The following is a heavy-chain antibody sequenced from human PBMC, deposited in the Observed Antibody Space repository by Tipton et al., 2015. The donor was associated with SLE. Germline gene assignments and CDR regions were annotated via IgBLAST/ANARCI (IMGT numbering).Heavy chain of an antibody. J-gene: IGHJ4*02. V-gene: IGHV1-69-2*01. Sequence: VQLVQSGAEVKKPGSTAKISCKVSGYPFTDYFMHWVRQAPGQGPEWMGLVDPENGEAIYAENFQDRVTITADTSTDTAYIDLSSLGSEDTAIYYCATSGDGDLEMKFDYWGQGTLLTVSS. CDR3: ATSGDGDLEMKFDY. CDR1: GYPFTDYF. CDR2: VDPENGEA. D-gene: IGHD4-17*01.